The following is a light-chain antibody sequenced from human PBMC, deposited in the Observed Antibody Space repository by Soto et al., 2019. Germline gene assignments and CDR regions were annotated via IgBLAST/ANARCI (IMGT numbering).Light chain of an antibody. CDR1: QSVSSNY. V-gene: IGKV3-20*01. J-gene: IGKJ5*01. CDR2: GAS. Sequence: EIVLTQSPGTLSLSPGERATLSCRASQSVSSNYLAWYQQKPGQAPRLLIYGASSRATGTPDRFSGSGSGTDFTLSISRLEPEDFAVYYCQQYGGFITFAQGTRLEIK. CDR3: QQYGGFIT.